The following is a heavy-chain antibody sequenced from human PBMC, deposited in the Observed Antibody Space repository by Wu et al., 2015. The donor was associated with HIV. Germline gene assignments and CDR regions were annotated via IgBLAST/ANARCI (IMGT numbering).Heavy chain of an antibody. CDR3: ATPRSPGFSSAWPTYFDY. D-gene: IGHD6-19*01. Sequence: QVQLVQSEAEVKKPGSSVKVSCKGSGGTFSRNAISWVRQAPGQGLEWMGGIIPVFGIANYAQIFQGRLTITVDDSTSTAYMQLNSLRSEDTALYYCATPRSPGFSSAWPTYFDYWGQGTVVTVSS. J-gene: IGHJ4*01. CDR1: GGTFSRNA. V-gene: IGHV1-69*12. CDR2: IIPVFGIA.